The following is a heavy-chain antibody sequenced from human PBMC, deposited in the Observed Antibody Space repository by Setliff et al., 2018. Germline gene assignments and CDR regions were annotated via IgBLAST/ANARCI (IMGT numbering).Heavy chain of an antibody. CDR1: GNGFTDLW. D-gene: IGHD2-15*01. V-gene: IGHV5-51*01. CDR2: IHPADYDT. J-gene: IGHJ4*02. Sequence: PGESLKISCQVSGNGFTDLWIAWVRQTPGKGLEWMGIIHPADYDTRYSPSLQGQVTFSADKSISTAYLQWSSLKASGTATYYCARVVGADGIGIDYWGQGTVVTVSS. CDR3: ARVVGADGIGIDY.